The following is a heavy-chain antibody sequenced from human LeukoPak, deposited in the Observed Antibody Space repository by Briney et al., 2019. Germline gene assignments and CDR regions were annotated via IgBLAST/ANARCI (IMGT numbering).Heavy chain of an antibody. V-gene: IGHV4-59*01. D-gene: IGHD5-12*01. Sequence: PSETLSLTCTVSGGSISSYYWSWIRQPPGKGLEWIGYIYYSGSTNYNPSLKSRVTISVDTSKNQFSLKLSSVTAADTAVYYCAREATSGSIDYWGQGTLVTVPS. CDR1: GGSISSYY. CDR3: AREATSGSIDY. J-gene: IGHJ4*02. CDR2: IYYSGST.